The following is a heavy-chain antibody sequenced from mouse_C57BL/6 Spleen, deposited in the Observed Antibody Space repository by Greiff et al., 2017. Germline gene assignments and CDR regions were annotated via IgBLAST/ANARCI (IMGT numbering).Heavy chain of an antibody. D-gene: IGHD2-1*01. J-gene: IGHJ3*01. CDR1: GFSLTSYG. CDR2: IWGVGST. Sequence: VMLVESGPGLVAPSQSLSITCTVSGFSLTSYGVDWVRQSPGKGLEWLGVIWGVGSTNYNSALTSRLSISKDNSKSQVFFKMNSLQTDDTAMYYCASGDGNSFAYWGQGTLVTVSA. V-gene: IGHV2-6*01. CDR3: ASGDGNSFAY.